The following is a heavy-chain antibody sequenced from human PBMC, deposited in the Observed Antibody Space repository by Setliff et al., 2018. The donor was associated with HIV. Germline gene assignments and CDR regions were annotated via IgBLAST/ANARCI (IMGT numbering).Heavy chain of an antibody. D-gene: IGHD4-17*01. V-gene: IGHV4-38-2*01. CDR3: ASFFVTTVTNQDY. CDR2: IYHHGTT. J-gene: IGHJ4*02. Sequence: PSETLSLTCAVSGYSISSGYYWGWIRQPPGKGLEWIGNIYHHGTTRSNPSLQSRVTISLDTSNNQFSLKLTSVTAADTAMYYCASFFVTTVTNQDYWGQGTPVTVSS. CDR1: GYSISSGYY.